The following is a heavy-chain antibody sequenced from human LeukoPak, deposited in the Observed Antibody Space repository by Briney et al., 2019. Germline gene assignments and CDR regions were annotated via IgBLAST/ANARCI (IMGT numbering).Heavy chain of an antibody. V-gene: IGHV3-33*01. Sequence: GGSLRLSCAASGFTFSSYGMHWVRQAPGKGLEWVAVIWYDGSNKYYADSVKGRFTISRDNSKNTLYLQMNSLRAEDTAVYYCARETLRSPYYYGMDVWGQGTTVTVSS. CDR2: IWYDGSNK. CDR3: ARETLRSPYYYGMDV. CDR1: GFTFSSYG. J-gene: IGHJ6*02. D-gene: IGHD6-19*01.